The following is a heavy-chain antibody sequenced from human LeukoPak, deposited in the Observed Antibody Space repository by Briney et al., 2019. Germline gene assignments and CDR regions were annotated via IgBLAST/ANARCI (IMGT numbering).Heavy chain of an antibody. Sequence: SETLSLTCTVSGGSISTYYWSWIRQPPGKGLEWIGYISYSGSTNYNPSLKSRVTVSLDTSKNQFALKLSSVTAADTAVYYCARSIIGTRSKFDYWGQGTLVTVSS. CDR3: ARSIIGTRSKFDY. CDR1: GGSISTYY. V-gene: IGHV4-59*08. CDR2: ISYSGST. J-gene: IGHJ4*02. D-gene: IGHD1/OR15-1a*01.